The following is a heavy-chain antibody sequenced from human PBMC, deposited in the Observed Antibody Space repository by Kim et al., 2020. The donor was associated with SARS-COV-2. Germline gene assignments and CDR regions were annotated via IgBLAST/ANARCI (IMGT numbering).Heavy chain of an antibody. CDR2: IYVSGST. J-gene: IGHJ2*01. Sequence: SETLSLTCTVSGGSISPSSLNWIRQSPGKGLEWIGDIYVSGSTSYNPSLKSRVTLSMDTSKNQFSLRLSSVTAADTAVYYCARRFDLWGRGTLVTVSS. CDR1: GGSISPSS. CDR3: ARRFDL. V-gene: IGHV4-59*08.